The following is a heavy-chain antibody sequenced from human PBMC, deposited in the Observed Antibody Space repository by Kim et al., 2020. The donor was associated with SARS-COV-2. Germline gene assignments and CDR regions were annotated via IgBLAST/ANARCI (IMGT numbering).Heavy chain of an antibody. V-gene: IGHV1-58*01. CDR2: T. J-gene: IGHJ3*02. CDR3: AAARGSGAFDI. D-gene: IGHD3-10*01. Sequence: TNYAQKFQERVTSTRDMSTSTAYMELGSLRSEDTAVYYCAAARGSGAFDIWGQGTMVTVSS.